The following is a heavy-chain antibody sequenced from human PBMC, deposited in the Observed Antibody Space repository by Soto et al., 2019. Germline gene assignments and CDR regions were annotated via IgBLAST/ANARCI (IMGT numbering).Heavy chain of an antibody. CDR1: GGSFSGYY. CDR3: ARPRYSSSWYYFDY. Sequence: PSETLSLTCAVYGGSFSGYYWSWIRQPPGKGLEWIGEINHSGSTNYNPSLKSRVTISVDTSKNQFSLKLSSVTAADTAVYYCARPRYSSSWYYFDYWGQGTLVTVSS. D-gene: IGHD6-13*01. CDR2: INHSGST. V-gene: IGHV4-34*01. J-gene: IGHJ4*02.